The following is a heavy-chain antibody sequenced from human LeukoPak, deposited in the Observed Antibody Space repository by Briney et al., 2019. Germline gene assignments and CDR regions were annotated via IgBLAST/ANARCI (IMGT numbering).Heavy chain of an antibody. CDR1: GYTFTGYY. V-gene: IGHV1-2*02. Sequence: VSVKVSCKASGYTFTGYYMHWVRQAPGQGLEWMGWISPNSGGTNYAQKFQGRVTMTRDTSISTAYMELSRLRSDDTAVYYCATLSSGWAFDYWGQGTLVTVSS. D-gene: IGHD6-19*01. CDR2: ISPNSGGT. CDR3: ATLSSGWAFDY. J-gene: IGHJ4*02.